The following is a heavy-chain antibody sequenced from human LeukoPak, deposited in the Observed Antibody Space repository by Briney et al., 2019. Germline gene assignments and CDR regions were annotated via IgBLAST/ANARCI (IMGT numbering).Heavy chain of an antibody. Sequence: ASVKVSCKASGYTFTSYDINWVRQATGQGLEWMGWINPNSGGTNYAQKFQGRVTMTRDTSISTAYMELSRLRSDDTAVYYCARGQYYYDSSGYPVGYFDYWGQGTLVTVSS. J-gene: IGHJ4*02. CDR3: ARGQYYYDSSGYPVGYFDY. CDR1: GYTFTSYD. D-gene: IGHD3-22*01. CDR2: INPNSGGT. V-gene: IGHV1-2*02.